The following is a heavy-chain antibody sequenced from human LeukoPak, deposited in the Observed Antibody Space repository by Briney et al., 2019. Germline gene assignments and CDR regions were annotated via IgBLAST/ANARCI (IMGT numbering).Heavy chain of an antibody. D-gene: IGHD6-6*01. Sequence: GGSLRLSCAASGFSFSGNAMAWVRQAPGTGLEWVSAIGSDFNTHYADSVKGRFTISRDNSKNTLYLQMNSLRAEDTAVYYCAGYSSSGYWGQGTLVTVSS. J-gene: IGHJ4*02. V-gene: IGHV3-23*01. CDR1: GFSFSGNA. CDR3: AGYSSSGY. CDR2: IGSDFNT.